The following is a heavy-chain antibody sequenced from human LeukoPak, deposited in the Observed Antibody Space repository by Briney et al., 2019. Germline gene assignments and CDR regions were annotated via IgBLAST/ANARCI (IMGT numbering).Heavy chain of an antibody. Sequence: GGFLRLPCAFSGFTLSSYAMSWVRQAPGKGLGWVSAISGSGGTTYYADSVKGRFTISRDNSKNTLYLQMNSRRAEDTAVYYCAKDTSGSYFTGDYWGQGTLVTVSS. CDR3: AKDTSGSYFTGDY. CDR1: GFTLSSYA. V-gene: IGHV3-23*01. D-gene: IGHD3-22*01. J-gene: IGHJ4*02. CDR2: ISGSGGTT.